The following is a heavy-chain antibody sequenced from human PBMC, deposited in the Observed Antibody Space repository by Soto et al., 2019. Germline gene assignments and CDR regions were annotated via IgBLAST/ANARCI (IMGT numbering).Heavy chain of an antibody. Sequence: GGSLRLSCAASGFTFSSYAMTWVRQAPGKGLEWVSIISSSGDGTYYVDSVKGRFTISRDNSRNTLNLQMNSLRAEDTAVYYCAKDFKISGGHYGSLNYYYGMDVWGQGTTVTVSS. J-gene: IGHJ6*02. CDR3: AKDFKISGGHYGSLNYYYGMDV. CDR2: ISSSGDGT. D-gene: IGHD3-10*01. V-gene: IGHV3-23*01. CDR1: GFTFSSYA.